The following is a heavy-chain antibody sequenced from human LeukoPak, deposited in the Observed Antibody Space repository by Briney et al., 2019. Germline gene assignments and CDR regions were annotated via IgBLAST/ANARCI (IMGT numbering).Heavy chain of an antibody. J-gene: IGHJ4*02. V-gene: IGHV3-69-1*01. Sequence: PGGSLRLSCAASGFTLSNSGMSWVRQAPGKGLEWVSAISVSGNTYHADSVKGRFTISRDNAKNSLYLQMNSLRAEDTAVYYCARDYYGSGSYDYWGQGTLVTVSS. CDR1: GFTLSNSG. D-gene: IGHD3-10*01. CDR2: ISVSGNT. CDR3: ARDYYGSGSYDY.